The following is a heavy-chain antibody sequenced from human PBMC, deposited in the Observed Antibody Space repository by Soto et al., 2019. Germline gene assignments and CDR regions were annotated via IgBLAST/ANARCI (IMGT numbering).Heavy chain of an antibody. CDR3: ARDTLPAIYYYDSSGLIDY. J-gene: IGHJ4*02. Sequence: GASVKVSCKASGYTFTSYYMHWVRQAPGQGLEWMGIINPSGGSTSYAQKFQGRVTMTRDTSTSTVYMELSSLRSEDTAVYYCARDTLPAIYYYDSSGLIDYWGQGTLVTVS. D-gene: IGHD3-22*01. CDR2: INPSGGST. CDR1: GYTFTSYY. V-gene: IGHV1-46*01.